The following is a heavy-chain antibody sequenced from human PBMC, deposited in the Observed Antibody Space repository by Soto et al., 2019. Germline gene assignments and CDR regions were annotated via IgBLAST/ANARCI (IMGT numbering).Heavy chain of an antibody. CDR1: GFTFSSYG. Sequence: GGSLRLSCAASGFTFSSYGMHWVRQAPGKGLEWVAVIAYDGSNKYYGDSGKGRFTISRDNSKTTLYLQMNSLRAEDTAVYYCAKDQISYSSGWYGSFNWGQGTLVTVSS. J-gene: IGHJ4*02. CDR2: IAYDGSNK. D-gene: IGHD6-19*01. V-gene: IGHV3-30*18. CDR3: AKDQISYSSGWYGSFN.